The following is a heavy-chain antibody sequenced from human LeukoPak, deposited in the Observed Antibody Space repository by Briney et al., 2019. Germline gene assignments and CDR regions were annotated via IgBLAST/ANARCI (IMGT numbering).Heavy chain of an antibody. CDR3: ARPVFRYYYDSSGYSGAFDI. CDR1: GYTFTSYG. D-gene: IGHD3-22*01. J-gene: IGHJ3*02. CDR2: ISAYNGNT. V-gene: IGHV1-18*01. Sequence: ASVKVSCKAPGYTFTSYGISWVRQAPGQGLEWMGWISAYNGNTNYAQKLQGRVTMTTDTSTSTAYMELRSLRSDDTAVYYCARPVFRYYYDSSGYSGAFDIWGQGTMVTVSS.